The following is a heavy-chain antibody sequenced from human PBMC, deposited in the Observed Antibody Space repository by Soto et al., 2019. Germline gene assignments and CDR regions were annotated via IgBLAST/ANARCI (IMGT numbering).Heavy chain of an antibody. CDR1: GFTFSSHG. CDR2: ISSTSSTK. V-gene: IGHV3-48*02. J-gene: IGHJ6*02. CDR3: ARRITMVRGPYYYYGMDV. Sequence: LRLSCAASGFTFSSHGMIWVRQAPGKGLEWVSYISSTSSTKSYADSVKGRFTISRDNAKNSLYLQMNSLRDEDTAVYYCARRITMVRGPYYYYGMDVWGQWTTVTVSS. D-gene: IGHD3-10*01.